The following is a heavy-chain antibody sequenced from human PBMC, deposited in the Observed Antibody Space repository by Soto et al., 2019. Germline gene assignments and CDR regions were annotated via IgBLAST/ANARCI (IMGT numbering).Heavy chain of an antibody. V-gene: IGHV1-18*01. CDR1: GYTFTSYG. Sequence: GASVKVSCKASGYTFTSYGISCVRQAPGQGLEWMGWISAYNGNTNYAQKLQGRVTMTTDTSTSTAYMELRSLRSDDTAVYYCARDSLGYCSGGSCSGYNWFEPWGQGTLVTVSS. J-gene: IGHJ5*02. CDR2: ISAYNGNT. CDR3: ARDSLGYCSGGSCSGYNWFEP. D-gene: IGHD2-15*01.